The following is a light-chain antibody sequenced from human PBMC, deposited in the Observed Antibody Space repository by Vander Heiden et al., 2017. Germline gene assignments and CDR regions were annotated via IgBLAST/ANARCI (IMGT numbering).Light chain of an antibody. CDR2: GAS. V-gene: IGKV3-20*01. CDR3: QQYGSSRVT. CDR1: QSVSSSY. Sequence: EIVLTQSPGTLSLSPGERATLSCRASQSVSSSYLAWYQQKPGQAPRLLIYGASSRPTGIPDRFSGSGSGTDFTLTISRLEPEDFAVYYCQQYGSSRVTFGHGTKVDIK. J-gene: IGKJ3*01.